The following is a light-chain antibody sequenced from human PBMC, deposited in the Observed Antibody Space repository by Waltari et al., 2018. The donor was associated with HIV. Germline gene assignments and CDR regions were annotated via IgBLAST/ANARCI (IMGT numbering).Light chain of an antibody. CDR2: DVT. V-gene: IGLV2-11*01. J-gene: IGLJ3*02. CDR1: LRDVGGSKY. Sequence: QSALTQPRSVSGSPGQSVTISRTGTLRDVGGSKYFSWYQQHPAKAPKLMIYDVTKRPSGVPDRFSGSKSVNTASLTISGLEAEDEADYYCCSYAGSYTVVFGGGTKLTVL. CDR3: CSYAGSYTVV.